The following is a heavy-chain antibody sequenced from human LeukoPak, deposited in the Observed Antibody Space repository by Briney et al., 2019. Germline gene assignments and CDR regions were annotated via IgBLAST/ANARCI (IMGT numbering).Heavy chain of an antibody. D-gene: IGHD5-12*01. CDR2: ISDSGYRT. Sequence: PGGSLRLSCAASGFTFSNYAMSWVRQAPGKGLEWVSGISDSGYRTYYADSVKGRFTISRDNSKNTVYLQMNSLRAEDTALYYCVKGGVATIFDYWGQGTLGTVSS. J-gene: IGHJ4*02. CDR1: GFTFSNYA. CDR3: VKGGVATIFDY. V-gene: IGHV3-23*01.